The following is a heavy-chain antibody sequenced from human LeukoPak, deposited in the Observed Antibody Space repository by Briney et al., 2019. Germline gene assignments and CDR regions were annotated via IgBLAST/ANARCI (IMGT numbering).Heavy chain of an antibody. CDR3: ARDSDWSTVNYYYGMDV. J-gene: IGHJ6*04. D-gene: IGHD1-1*01. CDR1: GYTFTSYG. Sequence: ASVKVSCKASGYTFTSYGISWVRQAPGQGLEWMGWISAYNGNTNYAQKLQGRVTMTTDTSTCTAYMELRSLRSDDTAVYYCARDSDWSTVNYYYGMDVWGKGTTVTVSS. CDR2: ISAYNGNT. V-gene: IGHV1-18*04.